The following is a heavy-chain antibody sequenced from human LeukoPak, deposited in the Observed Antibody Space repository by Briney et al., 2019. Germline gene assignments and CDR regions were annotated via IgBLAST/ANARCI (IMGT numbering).Heavy chain of an antibody. CDR1: GFTFSRYT. D-gene: IGHD2-15*01. CDR3: IKDMGFDLLKDAFDI. Sequence: PGGSLRLSCEASGFTFSRYTMNWVRQAPGKGLEWVSSISWNGDHMAYADSVRGRFTISRDNAKNSLYLQMNSLRAEDTALYYCIKDMGFDLLKDAFDIWGQGTMVTVSS. CDR2: ISWNGDHM. J-gene: IGHJ3*02. V-gene: IGHV3-9*01.